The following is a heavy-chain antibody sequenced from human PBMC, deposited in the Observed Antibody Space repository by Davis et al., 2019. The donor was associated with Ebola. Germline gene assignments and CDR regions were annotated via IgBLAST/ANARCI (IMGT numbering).Heavy chain of an antibody. D-gene: IGHD2-2*01. J-gene: IGHJ6*02. Sequence: GGSLRLSCAASGFTFSSYAMHWVRQAPGKGLEWVAVISYDGSNKYYADSVKGRFTISRDNSKNTLYLQMNSLRAEDTAVYYCARDHGPLEIVVVPAAIPYYYYGMDVWGQGTTVTVSS. CDR1: GFTFSSYA. CDR2: ISYDGSNK. CDR3: ARDHGPLEIVVVPAAIPYYYYGMDV. V-gene: IGHV3-30-3*01.